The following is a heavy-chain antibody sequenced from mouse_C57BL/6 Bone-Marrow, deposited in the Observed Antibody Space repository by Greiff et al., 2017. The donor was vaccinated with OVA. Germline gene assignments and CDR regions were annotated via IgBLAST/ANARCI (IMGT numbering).Heavy chain of an antibody. D-gene: IGHD1-1*01. CDR2: IRSKSNNYAT. CDR3: VRSVLLRCGVDY. J-gene: IGHJ4*01. Sequence: EVQLVESGGGLVQPKGSLKLSCAASGFSFNTYAMNWVRQAPGKGLEWVARIRSKSNNYATYYADSVKDRFTISRDDSESMLYLQMNNLKTEDTAMYYCVRSVLLRCGVDYWGQGTSVTVSS. CDR1: GFSFNTYA. V-gene: IGHV10-1*01.